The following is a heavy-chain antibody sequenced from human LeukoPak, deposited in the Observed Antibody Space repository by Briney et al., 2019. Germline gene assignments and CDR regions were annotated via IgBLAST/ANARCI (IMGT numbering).Heavy chain of an antibody. CDR1: GYTFTGYY. CDR2: INPNSGGT. V-gene: IGHV1-2*02. CDR3: ARAGYSSGLLFDY. Sequence: ASVTVSCKASGYTFTGYYMHWVRQAPGQGLEWMGWINPNSGGTNYAQKFQGRVTMTRDTSISTAYMELSRLRSDDTAVYYRARAGYSSGLLFDYWGQGTLVTVSS. J-gene: IGHJ4*02. D-gene: IGHD6-19*01.